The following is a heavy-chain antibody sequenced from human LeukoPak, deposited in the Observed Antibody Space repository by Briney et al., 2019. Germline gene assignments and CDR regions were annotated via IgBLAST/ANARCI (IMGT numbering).Heavy chain of an antibody. CDR2: INHSGST. CDR1: GGSFSGYY. J-gene: IGHJ6*02. Sequence: PSETLSLTCAVYGGSFSGYYWSWIRQPPGKGLEWIGEINHSGSTYYNPSLKSRVTISVDTSKNQFSLKLSSVTAADTAVYYCARYGPYDSSGYYYMAFYYYYGMDVWGQGTTVTVSS. V-gene: IGHV4-34*01. CDR3: ARYGPYDSSGYYYMAFYYYYGMDV. D-gene: IGHD3-22*01.